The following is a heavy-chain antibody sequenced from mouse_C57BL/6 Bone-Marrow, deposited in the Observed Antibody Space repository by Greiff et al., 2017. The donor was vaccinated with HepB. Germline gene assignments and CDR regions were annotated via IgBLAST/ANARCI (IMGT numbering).Heavy chain of an antibody. D-gene: IGHD2-12*01. CDR3: ERYGRQGFAY. CDR2: IRNKANGYTT. Sequence: EVQLVESGGGLVQPGGSLSLSCAASGFTFTDYYMSWVRQPPGKALEWLGFIRNKANGYTTEYSASVKGRFTISRDNSQSILYLQMNALRAEDSATYYCERYGRQGFAYWGQGTLVTVSA. CDR1: GFTFTDYY. V-gene: IGHV7-3*01. J-gene: IGHJ3*01.